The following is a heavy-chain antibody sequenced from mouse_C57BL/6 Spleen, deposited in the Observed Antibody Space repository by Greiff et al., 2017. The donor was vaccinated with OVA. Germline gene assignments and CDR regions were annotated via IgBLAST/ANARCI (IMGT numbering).Heavy chain of an antibody. J-gene: IGHJ2*01. V-gene: IGHV1-52*01. CDR3: ARWDGYYYFDY. Sequence: QVQLQQPGAELVRPGSSVKLSRKASGYTFTSYWMHWVKQRPIQGLEWIGNIDPSDSETHYNQKFKDKATLTVDKSSSTAYMQLSSLTSEDSAVYYCARWDGYYYFDYWGQGTTLTVSS. D-gene: IGHD2-3*01. CDR2: IDPSDSET. CDR1: GYTFTSYW.